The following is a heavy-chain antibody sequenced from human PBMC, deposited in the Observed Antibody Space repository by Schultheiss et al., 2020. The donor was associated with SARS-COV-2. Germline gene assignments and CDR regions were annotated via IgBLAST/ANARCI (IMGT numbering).Heavy chain of an antibody. CDR2: INHSGST. CDR3: ARKPDFWSGRFYYYGMDV. V-gene: IGHV4-34*01. CDR1: GGSFSGYY. Sequence: SQTLSLTCAVYGGSFSGYYWSWIRQPPGKGLEWIGEINHSGSTNYNPSLKSRVTISVDKSKNQFSLKLSSVTAADTAVYYCARKPDFWSGRFYYYGMDVWGQGTTVTVSS. J-gene: IGHJ6*02. D-gene: IGHD3-3*01.